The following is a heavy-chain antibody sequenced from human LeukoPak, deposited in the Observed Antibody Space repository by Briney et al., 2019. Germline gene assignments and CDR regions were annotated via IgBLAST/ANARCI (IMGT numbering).Heavy chain of an antibody. CDR1: GFTFSTYN. V-gene: IGHV3-48*01. J-gene: IGHJ5*01. Sequence: GGSLRLSCAASGFTFSTYNMLWVRQTPAKGLEWLFYISSGGSAVHHADSVKDRFTFSRDNDKNSLYLQMNSLRVEDTGIYYCARVSLRGVWFDYWGQGTRVTVSS. CDR2: ISSGGSAV. D-gene: IGHD2-8*01. CDR3: ARVSLRGVWFDY.